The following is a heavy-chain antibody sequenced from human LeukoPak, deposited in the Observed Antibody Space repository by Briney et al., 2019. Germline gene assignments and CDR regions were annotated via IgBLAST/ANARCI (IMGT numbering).Heavy chain of an antibody. CDR2: IYYSGST. CDR3: ARLSIAARIDY. Sequence: PSETLSLTRTVSGYSISSGYYWGWIRQPPGKGLEWIGSIYYSGSTYYNPSLKSRVTISVDTAKNQFSLKLSSVTAADTAVYYCARLSIAARIDYWGQGTLVTVSS. V-gene: IGHV4-38-2*02. D-gene: IGHD6-13*01. CDR1: GYSISSGYY. J-gene: IGHJ4*02.